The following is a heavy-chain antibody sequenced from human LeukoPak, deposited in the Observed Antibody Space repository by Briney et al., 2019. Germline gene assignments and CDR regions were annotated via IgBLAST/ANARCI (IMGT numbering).Heavy chain of an antibody. Sequence: PGGSLRLSCAASGFTFSSYAMSWVRQAPGKGLEWVSAISGSGGSTYYADSVTGRFTISRDNSKNTLYLQMNSLSAEDTAVYYCAKLGITGTTFKDDWGQGTLVTVSS. J-gene: IGHJ4*02. D-gene: IGHD1-14*01. CDR2: ISGSGGST. CDR3: AKLGITGTTFKDD. V-gene: IGHV3-23*01. CDR1: GFTFSSYA.